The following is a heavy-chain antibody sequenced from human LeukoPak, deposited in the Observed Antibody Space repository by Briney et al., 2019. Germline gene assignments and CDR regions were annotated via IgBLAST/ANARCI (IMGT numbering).Heavy chain of an antibody. V-gene: IGHV3-15*01. J-gene: IGHJ4*02. CDR2: ITSKTDGGTT. D-gene: IGHD4-17*01. CDR3: TTYKYGDSVGAFDY. CDR1: GFTFTNAW. Sequence: GGSLRLSCAASGFTFTNAWMSWARQAPGKGLQWVGRITSKTDGGTTDYAAPVKDRFTISRDDSENTLHLHMNSLKTEDTAVYYCTTYKYGDSVGAFDYWGQGTLVTVSS.